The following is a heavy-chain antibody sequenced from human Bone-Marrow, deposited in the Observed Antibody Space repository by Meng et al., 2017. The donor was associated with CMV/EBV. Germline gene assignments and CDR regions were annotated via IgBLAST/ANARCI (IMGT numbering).Heavy chain of an antibody. CDR2: ISYDGNNK. J-gene: IGHJ4*02. V-gene: IGHV3-30*14. Sequence: GESLKISCAASGFIFSHYSMHWVRQAPGKGLEWVAVISYDGNNKFYADSVKGRFTISRDSSKKTLYLQMNSLRAEDTAVYYCARDLITEGGYYLDYWGQGTLVTVSS. CDR3: ARDLITEGGYYLDY. D-gene: IGHD3-3*01. CDR1: GFIFSHYS.